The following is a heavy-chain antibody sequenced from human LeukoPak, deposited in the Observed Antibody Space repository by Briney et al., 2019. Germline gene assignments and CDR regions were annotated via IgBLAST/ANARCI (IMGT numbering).Heavy chain of an antibody. Sequence: PGGSLRLSCAASGFTFDTYWMHWVRQAPGKGLVWVSRINTDGSSTSYADSVKGRFTISRDNAKNTLYLQMNSLRAEDTAVYYCARDPGIAAAGTRGHHSTEYFQHWGQGTLVTVSS. J-gene: IGHJ1*01. D-gene: IGHD6-13*01. V-gene: IGHV3-74*01. CDR1: GFTFDTYW. CDR2: INTDGSST. CDR3: ARDPGIAAAGTRGHHSTEYFQH.